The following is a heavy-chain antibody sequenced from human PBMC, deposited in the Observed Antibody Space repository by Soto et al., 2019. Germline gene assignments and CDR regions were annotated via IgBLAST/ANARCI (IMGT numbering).Heavy chain of an antibody. CDR1: GFTFSSYA. D-gene: IGHD6-13*01. J-gene: IGHJ1*01. Sequence: EVQLLESGGGLVQPGGSLRLSCAASGFTFSSYAMSWVRQAPGKGLEWVSAISGSGGSTYYADSVKGRFTISRDNSKNTLYLQMNSLRAEDTAVYYCAKGDSSSWYLRNAEYFQHWGQGTLVTVSS. V-gene: IGHV3-23*01. CDR2: ISGSGGST. CDR3: AKGDSSSWYLRNAEYFQH.